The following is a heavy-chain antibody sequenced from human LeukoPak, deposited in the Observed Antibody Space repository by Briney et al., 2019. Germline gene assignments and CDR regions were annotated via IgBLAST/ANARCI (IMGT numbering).Heavy chain of an antibody. CDR3: ARGPYCSAGSCYQQI. D-gene: IGHD2-15*01. CDR1: GVSFSGYY. V-gene: IGHV4-34*01. Sequence: SETLSLTCAVYGVSFSGYYWSWIRQPPGKGLEWIGEINHSGSTKYNPSLKSRVTISVDTSKNRFSLKLSSVTAADTAVYYCARGPYCSAGSCYQQIWGQGTMVTVSS. CDR2: INHSGST. J-gene: IGHJ3*02.